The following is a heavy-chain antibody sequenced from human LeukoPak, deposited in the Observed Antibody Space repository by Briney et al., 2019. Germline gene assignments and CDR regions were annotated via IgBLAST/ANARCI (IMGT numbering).Heavy chain of an antibody. CDR3: ARESESLSYDSSGYYDY. J-gene: IGHJ4*02. Sequence: SETLSLTCAVYGGSFSGYYWSWIRQPPGTGLEWIGEINHSGSTNYNPSLKSRVTISVDTSKNQFSLKLSSVTAADTAVYYCARESESLSYDSSGYYDYWGQGTLVTVSS. D-gene: IGHD3-22*01. V-gene: IGHV4-34*01. CDR1: GGSFSGYY. CDR2: INHSGST.